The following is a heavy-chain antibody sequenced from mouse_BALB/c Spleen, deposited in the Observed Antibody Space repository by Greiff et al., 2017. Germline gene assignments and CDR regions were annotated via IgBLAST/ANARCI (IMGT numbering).Heavy chain of an antibody. J-gene: IGHJ3*01. CDR3: TRTTVPFAY. CDR2: ISSGGSYT. CDR1: GFTFSSYT. V-gene: IGHV5-6-4*01. D-gene: IGHD1-1*01. Sequence: EVHLVESGGGLVKPGGSLKLSCAASGFTFSSYTMSWVRQTPEKRLEWVATISSGGSYTYYPDSVKGRFTISRDNAKNTLYLQMSSLKSEDTAMYYCTRTTVPFAYWGQGTLVTVSA.